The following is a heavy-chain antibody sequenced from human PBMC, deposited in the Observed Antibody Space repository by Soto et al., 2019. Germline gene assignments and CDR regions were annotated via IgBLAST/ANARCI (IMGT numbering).Heavy chain of an antibody. CDR1: GFRFSGTG. V-gene: IGHV3-30*03. CDR3: ARGAVAGIAYYLDY. J-gene: IGHJ4*02. CDR2: ILYDGSNQ. Sequence: QVQLVESGGGVVQPGKSLRLSCAASGFRFSGTGMHWVRQAPGKGLEWLAVILYDGSNQFHADSVKGRFTISRDNSMNTLYLQLNSLKPEDTAVYYCARGAVAGIAYYLDYWGQGTLVTVSS. D-gene: IGHD2-15*01.